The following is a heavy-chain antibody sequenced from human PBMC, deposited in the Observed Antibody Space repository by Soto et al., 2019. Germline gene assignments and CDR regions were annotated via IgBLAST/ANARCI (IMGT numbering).Heavy chain of an antibody. V-gene: IGHV4-59*01. CDR2: VYNSGST. D-gene: IGHD2-15*01. CDR3: ARYRREEVAGYTLDN. J-gene: IGHJ4*02. Sequence: SWETLSLTCTVSGGSISSNYWTWIRQPPGKGLEWIGYVYNSGSTNYNPSLKSRVTISEDTSKSQFSLKVNSMTAVDTAVYYCARYRREEVAGYTLDNWGQGILVTVSS. CDR1: GGSISSNY.